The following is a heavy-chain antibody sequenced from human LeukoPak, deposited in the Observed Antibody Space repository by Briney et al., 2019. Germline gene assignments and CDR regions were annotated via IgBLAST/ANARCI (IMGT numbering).Heavy chain of an antibody. V-gene: IGHV3-48*03. J-gene: IGHJ6*03. CDR1: GFTFSSYE. D-gene: IGHD1-26*01. Sequence: GGSLRLSCAASGFTFSSYEMNWVRQAPGKGLEWVSYISSSGSTINYADSVKGRFTISRDNAKNSLYLQMNSLRAEDTAVYYCARDPGNYMDVWGKGTTVTISS. CDR2: ISSSGSTI. CDR3: ARDPGNYMDV.